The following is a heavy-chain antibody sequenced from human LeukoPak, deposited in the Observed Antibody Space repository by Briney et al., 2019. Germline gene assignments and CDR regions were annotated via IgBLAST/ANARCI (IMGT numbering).Heavy chain of an antibody. V-gene: IGHV4-61*02. CDR2: IYTSGST. Sequence: SETLSLTCTVSGGSISSGSYYWSWIRQPAGKGLEWIGRIYTSGSTNYNPSLKSRVTISVDTSKNQFSLKLSSVTAADTAVYYCARESPYYDFWSGAEDDAFDIWGQGTMVTVSS. CDR1: GGSISSGSYY. CDR3: ARESPYYDFWSGAEDDAFDI. D-gene: IGHD3-3*01. J-gene: IGHJ3*02.